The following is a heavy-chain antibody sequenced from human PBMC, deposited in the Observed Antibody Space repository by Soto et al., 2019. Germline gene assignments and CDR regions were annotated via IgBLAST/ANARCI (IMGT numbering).Heavy chain of an antibody. Sequence: GGSLRLSCAASGFTVSINYMSWVRQGPGKGQEWVSVIYSGGSTYYADSVMGRFTISRHNSKNTLYLQMNSLRAEDTAVYYCARDRTYYYDSSGYYYYAMDVWGQGTTVTVSS. CDR3: ARDRTYYYDSSGYYYYAMDV. CDR2: IYSGGST. CDR1: GFTVSINY. D-gene: IGHD3-22*01. V-gene: IGHV3-53*04. J-gene: IGHJ6*02.